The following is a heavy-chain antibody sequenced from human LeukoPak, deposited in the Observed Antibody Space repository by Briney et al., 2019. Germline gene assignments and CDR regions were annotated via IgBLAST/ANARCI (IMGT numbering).Heavy chain of an antibody. CDR1: GDSISSYY. V-gene: IGHV4-59*01. CDR2: LYNAGVT. J-gene: IGHJ4*02. D-gene: IGHD1-1*01. CDR3: AGSATGTHAEIGY. Sequence: PSETLSLTCSVSGDSISSYYWSWIRQPPGKGLKWIGYLYNAGVTSYNPSLRSRVTISADTSKSQLSLRLESVTAADTAIYYCAGSATGTHAEIGYWGQGTLVTVSS.